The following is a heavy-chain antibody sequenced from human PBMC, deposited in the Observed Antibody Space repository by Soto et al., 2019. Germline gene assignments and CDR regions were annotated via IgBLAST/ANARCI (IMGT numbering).Heavy chain of an antibody. CDR2: ISNTGAHI. D-gene: IGHD6-6*01. CDR3: VRERQFVRDFYYGMDV. Sequence: EVHLVDSGGGLVKPGGSLRLSCAASGFTFNTYSMTWVRQAPGQGLEWVSSISNTGAHIYYADSVRGRFTISRDNAKNSLYLQMNSLTAEDTAVYYCVRERQFVRDFYYGMDVWGRGTRSPSP. CDR1: GFTFNTYS. V-gene: IGHV3-21*01. J-gene: IGHJ6*02.